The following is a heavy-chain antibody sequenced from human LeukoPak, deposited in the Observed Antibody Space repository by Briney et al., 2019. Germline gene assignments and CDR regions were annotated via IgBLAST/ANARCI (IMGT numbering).Heavy chain of an antibody. CDR2: IYYGGST. J-gene: IGHJ3*02. CDR1: GGSISSYY. Sequence: PSETLSLTCTVSGGSISSYYWSWIRQPPGKGLEWIGYIYYGGSTNYNPSLKSRVTISVDTSKNQFSLKLSSVTAADTAVYYCARGGCSSTSCPDAFDIWGQGTMVTVSS. CDR3: ARGGCSSTSCPDAFDI. D-gene: IGHD2-2*01. V-gene: IGHV4-59*01.